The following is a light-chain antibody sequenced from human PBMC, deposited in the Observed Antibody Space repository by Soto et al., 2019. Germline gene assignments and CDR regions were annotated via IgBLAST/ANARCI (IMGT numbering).Light chain of an antibody. V-gene: IGLV1-44*01. CDR2: SNN. J-gene: IGLJ2*01. Sequence: QSVLTQSPSASGTPGQRVTISCSGSSSNTGSKTVNWYQQLPGTAPKLLIYSNNQRPSGVPDRFSGSKSGTSASLAISGLQSEDEADYYCAAWDDSLNGVVFGGGTKLTVL. CDR3: AAWDDSLNGVV. CDR1: SSNTGSKT.